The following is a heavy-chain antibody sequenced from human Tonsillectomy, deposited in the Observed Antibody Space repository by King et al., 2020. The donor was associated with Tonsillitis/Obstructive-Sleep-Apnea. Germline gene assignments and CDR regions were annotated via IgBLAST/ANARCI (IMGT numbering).Heavy chain of an antibody. CDR2: MNPNSGDT. V-gene: IGHV1-8*01. Sequence: VQLVQSGAEVKKPGASVKVSCKASGDTFTRYDINWVRQATGQGLELMGWMNPNSGDTGYAQKFQGRVTMFRDTSISTVYMELSSLKSDDTAVYYCAGSSSWFYYGMDVWGQGTTVTVSS. CDR1: GDTFTRYD. CDR3: AGSSSWFYYGMDV. D-gene: IGHD6-13*01. J-gene: IGHJ6*01.